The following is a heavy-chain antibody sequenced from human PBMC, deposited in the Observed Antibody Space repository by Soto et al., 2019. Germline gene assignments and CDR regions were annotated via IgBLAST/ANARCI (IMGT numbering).Heavy chain of an antibody. J-gene: IGHJ3*02. CDR1: GFTFSSYV. Sequence: QVQLVESGGGVVQPGRSLRLSCAASGFTFSSYVMHWVRQAPGKGLGWVAVISYDGSNKYYADSVKGRFTISRDNSKNTLYLQMNSLRAEDTAVYYCAKDLSDYVWEGLSGAFDIWGQGTMVTVSS. V-gene: IGHV3-30*18. CDR3: AKDLSDYVWEGLSGAFDI. CDR2: ISYDGSNK. D-gene: IGHD3-16*01.